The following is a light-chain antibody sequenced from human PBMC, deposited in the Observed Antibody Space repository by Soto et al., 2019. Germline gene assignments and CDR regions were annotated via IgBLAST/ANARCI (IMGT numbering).Light chain of an antibody. Sequence: DIVMTQSPDSLAVSLGERATINCTSGRSLFYSPHNKSYLAWYQQKVGQPPQMLIYWASTRESGVPDRFRGSGSGTDFTLSFSSLQADDVSVYYFQQYYRAPRTFGQGTKVE. V-gene: IGKV4-1*01. CDR1: RSLFYSPHNKSY. CDR3: QQYYRAPRT. J-gene: IGKJ2*01. CDR2: WAS.